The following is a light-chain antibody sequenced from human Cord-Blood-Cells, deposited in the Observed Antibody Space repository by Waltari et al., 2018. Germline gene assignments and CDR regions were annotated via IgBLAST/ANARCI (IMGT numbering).Light chain of an antibody. J-gene: IGKJ1*01. CDR2: AAS. CDR3: QQSYSTPWT. V-gene: IGKV1-39*01. CDR1: QSISSY. Sequence: DIQMTQSPSSLSASVGDRVTITCRASQSISSYLNWYQQKPGKAPKLQIYAASSLQSGVPSRFSGSGSGTDCTLTISSLQPEDFATYYCQQSYSTPWTFGQGTKVEIK.